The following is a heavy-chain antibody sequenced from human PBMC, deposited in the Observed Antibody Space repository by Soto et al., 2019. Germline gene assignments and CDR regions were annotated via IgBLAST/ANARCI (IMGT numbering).Heavy chain of an antibody. CDR1: GGSISSSSYY. D-gene: IGHD4-17*01. Sequence: QLQLQESGPGLVKPSETLSLTCTVSGGSISSSSYYWGWIRQPPGKGLEWIGSISYSGSTYYNPSLKSRVTISVDTSKNQFSLKLSSVTAADTAVYYCARQIAVTYHKGFFDYWGQGTLVTVSS. J-gene: IGHJ4*02. V-gene: IGHV4-39*01. CDR2: ISYSGST. CDR3: ARQIAVTYHKGFFDY.